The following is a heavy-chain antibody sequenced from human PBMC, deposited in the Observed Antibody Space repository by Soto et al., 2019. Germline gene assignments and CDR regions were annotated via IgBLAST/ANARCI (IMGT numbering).Heavy chain of an antibody. CDR1: GGSFSGYD. CDR2: INHSGST. V-gene: IGHV4-34*01. Sequence: SETLSLTCAVYGGSFSGYDWSWIRQPPGKGLEWIGEINHSGSTNYNPSLKSRVTISVDTSKNQFSLKLSSVTAADTAVYYCARGLKVRRFLEWLLYNWFDPWGQGTLVTVSS. CDR3: ARGLKVRRFLEWLLYNWFDP. J-gene: IGHJ5*02. D-gene: IGHD3-3*01.